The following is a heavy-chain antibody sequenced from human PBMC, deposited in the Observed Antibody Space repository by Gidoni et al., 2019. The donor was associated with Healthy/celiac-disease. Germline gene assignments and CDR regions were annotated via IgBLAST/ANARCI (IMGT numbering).Heavy chain of an antibody. CDR2: INHSGST. V-gene: IGHV4-34*01. Sequence: QVQLQQWGAGLLKPSETLSLTRAVYGGSFRGYYWSWIRQPPGKGLEWIGEINHSGSTNYNPSLKSRVTISVDTSKNPFSLKLSSVTAADTAVYYCARGFGQGSSSSDRAYYYDSSGYFGDYWGQGTLVTVSS. D-gene: IGHD3-22*01. CDR1: GGSFRGYY. CDR3: ARGFGQGSSSSDRAYYYDSSGYFGDY. J-gene: IGHJ4*02.